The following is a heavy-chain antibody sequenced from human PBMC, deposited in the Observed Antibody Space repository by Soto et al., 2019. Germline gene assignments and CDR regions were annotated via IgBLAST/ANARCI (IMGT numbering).Heavy chain of an antibody. V-gene: IGHV1-46*01. CDR2: INPSGGSA. CDR1: GYTFTNYY. Sequence: ASVKVSCKASGYTFTNYYMHWVRQAPGQGLEWMGIINPSGGSASYAQKFQGRVTMTRDTSTSTVYMELGSLRSEDTAVYYCAREPMVRGVTPLPWFDPWGQGTLVTVSS. J-gene: IGHJ5*02. D-gene: IGHD3-10*01. CDR3: AREPMVRGVTPLPWFDP.